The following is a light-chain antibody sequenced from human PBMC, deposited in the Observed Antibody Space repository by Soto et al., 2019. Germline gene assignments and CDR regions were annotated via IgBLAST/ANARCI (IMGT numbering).Light chain of an antibody. CDR3: QTWGTGIRV. CDR2: VNSDGSH. CDR1: SGHSNYA. V-gene: IGLV4-69*01. J-gene: IGLJ1*01. Sequence: QPVLTQPPSASASLGASVKLTCTLSSGHSNYAIAWHQQQPEKGPRYLMKVNSDGSHRKGDGIPDRFSGSSSGAQRYLTISSLQSEDEADYYWQTWGTGIRVFGTGTKLTVL.